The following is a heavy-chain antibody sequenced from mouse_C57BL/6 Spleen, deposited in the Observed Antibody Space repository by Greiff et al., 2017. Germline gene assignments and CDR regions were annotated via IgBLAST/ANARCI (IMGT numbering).Heavy chain of an antibody. CDR2: ISDGGSYT. D-gene: IGHD1-1*01. J-gene: IGHJ1*03. CDR3: ARDAYYGSTYFDV. Sequence: EVKLVESGGGLVKPGGSLKLSCAASGFTFSSYAMSWVRQTPEKRLEWVATISDGGSYTYYPDNVKGRFTISRDNAKNNLYLQMSHLKSEDTAMYYCARDAYYGSTYFDVWGTGTTVTVSS. CDR1: GFTFSSYA. V-gene: IGHV5-4*01.